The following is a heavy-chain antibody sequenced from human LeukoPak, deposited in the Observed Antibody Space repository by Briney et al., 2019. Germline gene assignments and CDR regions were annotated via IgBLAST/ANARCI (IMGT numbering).Heavy chain of an antibody. V-gene: IGHV4-34*01. CDR2: INHSGST. Sequence: PSETLSLTCAVYGGSFSGYYWSWIRQPPGKGLEWIGEINHSGSTNYNPSLKSRVTISVDTSKNQFSLKLSSVAAADTAVYYCARQGSGFDPWGQGTLVTVSS. J-gene: IGHJ5*02. CDR3: ARQGSGFDP. CDR1: GGSFSGYY.